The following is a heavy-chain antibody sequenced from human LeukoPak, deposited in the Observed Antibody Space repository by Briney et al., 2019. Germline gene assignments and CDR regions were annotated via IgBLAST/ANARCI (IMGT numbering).Heavy chain of an antibody. D-gene: IGHD5-18*01. J-gene: IGHJ4*02. Sequence: GGSLRLSCAASGFTFSSDWMHWVRQAPGKGLVWVSRINTDGSSTSYADSVRGRFTISRDNAKNSLYLQMNSLRAEDTALYYCAKGIQLWLELDYWGQGTLVTVSS. V-gene: IGHV3-74*01. CDR2: INTDGSST. CDR3: AKGIQLWLELDY. CDR1: GFTFSSDW.